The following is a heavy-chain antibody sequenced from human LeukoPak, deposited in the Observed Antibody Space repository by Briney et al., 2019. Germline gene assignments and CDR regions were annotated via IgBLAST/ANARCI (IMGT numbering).Heavy chain of an antibody. CDR3: AKTPIAGSGWYNWFDP. CDR1: GFTFDDYS. Sequence: GGSLRLSCAASGFTFDDYSMHWVRQAPGKGLEWDSGISWNSGSIGYADSVKGRFPISRDNAKNSLYLQMNSLRAEDTALYYCAKTPIAGSGWYNWFDPWGQGTLVTVSS. J-gene: IGHJ5*02. CDR2: ISWNSGSI. D-gene: IGHD6-19*01. V-gene: IGHV3-9*01.